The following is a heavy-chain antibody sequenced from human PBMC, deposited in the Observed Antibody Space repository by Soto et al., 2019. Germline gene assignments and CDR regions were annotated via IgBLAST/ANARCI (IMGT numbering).Heavy chain of an antibody. J-gene: IGHJ4*02. CDR1: GFTFSSYA. V-gene: IGHV3-23*01. CDR3: AKHRPSIYCRGGSCQPGLDY. Sequence: GGSLRLSCAASGFTFSSYAMSWVRQAPGKGLEWVSAISGSGGSTYYAASVKGRFTFSRDNSKNTLYLQLNSLRADDTAVSSCAKHRPSIYCRGGSCQPGLDYWGRGTLVTVSS. D-gene: IGHD2-15*01. CDR2: ISGSGGST.